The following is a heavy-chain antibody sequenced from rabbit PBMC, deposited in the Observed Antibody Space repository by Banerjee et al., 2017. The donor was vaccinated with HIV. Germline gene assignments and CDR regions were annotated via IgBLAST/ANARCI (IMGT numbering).Heavy chain of an antibody. D-gene: IGHD4-1*01. J-gene: IGHJ4*01. CDR2: IYIDNNNIT. CDR3: ARDLAGVIGWNFNF. CDR1: GFSFSSSYY. V-gene: IGHV1S45*01. Sequence: QEQLVESGGGLVQPEGSLTLTCTASGFSFSSSYYICWVRQAPGKGLEWIGCIYIDNNNITYYASWVNGRFTISSHNAQNTLYLQLNSLTAADTATYFCARDLAGVIGWNFNFWGPGTLVTVS.